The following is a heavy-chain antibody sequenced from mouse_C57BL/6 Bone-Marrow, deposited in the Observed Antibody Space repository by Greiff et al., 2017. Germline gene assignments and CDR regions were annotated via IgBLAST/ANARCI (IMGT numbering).Heavy chain of an antibody. CDR3: ARYLYNYGSSSGAMDY. V-gene: IGHV1-22*01. CDR1: GYTFTDYN. D-gene: IGHD1-1*01. CDR2: INPNNGGT. Sequence: EVMLVESGPELVKPGASVKMSCKASGYTFTDYNMHWVKQSHGKSLEWIGYINPNNGGTSYNQKFKGKATLTVNKSSSTAYMELRSLTSEDSAVYYCARYLYNYGSSSGAMDYWGQGTSVTVSS. J-gene: IGHJ4*01.